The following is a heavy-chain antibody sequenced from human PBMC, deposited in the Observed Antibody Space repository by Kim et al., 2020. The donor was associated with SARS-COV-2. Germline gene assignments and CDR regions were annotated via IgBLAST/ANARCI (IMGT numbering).Heavy chain of an antibody. J-gene: IGHJ6*02. V-gene: IGHV6-1*01. CDR2: TYYRSKWYN. CDR3: ASVARGITMVRGASRLGMDV. Sequence: SQTLSLTCAISGDSVSSNSAAWNWIRQSPSRGLEWLGRTYYRSKWYNDYAVSVKSRITINPDTSKNQFSLQLNSVTPEDTAVYYCASVARGITMVRGASRLGMDVWGQGTTVTVSS. CDR1: GDSVSSNSAA. D-gene: IGHD3-10*01.